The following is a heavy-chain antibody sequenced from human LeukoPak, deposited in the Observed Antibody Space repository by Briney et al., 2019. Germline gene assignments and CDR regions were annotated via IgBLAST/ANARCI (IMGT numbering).Heavy chain of an antibody. D-gene: IGHD2-21*02. J-gene: IGHJ3*02. CDR3: ARAEGYCGGDCYSYAFDI. Sequence: GASVKVSCKASGYTFTGYYMHWVRRAPGQGLEWMGWINPNSGGTNYAQKFQGRVTMTRDTSISTAYMELSRLRSDDTAVYYCARAEGYCGGDCYSYAFDIWGQGTMVTVSS. V-gene: IGHV1-2*02. CDR1: GYTFTGYY. CDR2: INPNSGGT.